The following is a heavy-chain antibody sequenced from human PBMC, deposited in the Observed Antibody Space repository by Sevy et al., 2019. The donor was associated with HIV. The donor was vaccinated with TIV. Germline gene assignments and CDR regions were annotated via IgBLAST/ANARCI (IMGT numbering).Heavy chain of an antibody. J-gene: IGHJ3*01. CDR3: ARDPDPVPGVAFDV. V-gene: IGHV3-7*01. CDR1: GSSFGIHW. CDR2: INQDGGQK. Sequence: GGSLRLSCVASGSSFGIHWMSWVRQAPGKGQEWVAKINQDGGQKYYVDSVKGRFTISRDNAKSSLYLQMNSLRVEDTALYYCARDPDPVPGVAFDVWGQGTMVTVSS.